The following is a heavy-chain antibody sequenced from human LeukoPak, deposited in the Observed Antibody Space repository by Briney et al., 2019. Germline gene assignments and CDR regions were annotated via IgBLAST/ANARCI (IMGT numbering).Heavy chain of an antibody. V-gene: IGHV4-39*07. CDR1: GFTVSSNY. CDR3: AKETGGRYDP. Sequence: GSLRLSCAASGFTVSSNYMSWVRQAPGKGLEWIGSIYYSGSTYYNPSLKSRVTISVDTSKNQFSLKLSSVTAADTAVYYCAKETGGRYDPWGQGTLVTVSS. CDR2: IYYSGST. J-gene: IGHJ5*02. D-gene: IGHD3-16*01.